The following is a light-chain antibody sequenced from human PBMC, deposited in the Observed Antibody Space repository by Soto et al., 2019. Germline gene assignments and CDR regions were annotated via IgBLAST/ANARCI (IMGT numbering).Light chain of an antibody. CDR1: SSNIGNNY. Sequence: QSVLTQPPSVSAAPGQKVTISCSGSSSNIGNNYVSWYQQLPGTAPKPLIYDNNKRPSGIPDRFSGSKSCTSATLGITGLQTGDEADYYCGTWDSSLSAVVFGGGTKLTVL. J-gene: IGLJ2*01. CDR3: GTWDSSLSAVV. V-gene: IGLV1-51*01. CDR2: DNN.